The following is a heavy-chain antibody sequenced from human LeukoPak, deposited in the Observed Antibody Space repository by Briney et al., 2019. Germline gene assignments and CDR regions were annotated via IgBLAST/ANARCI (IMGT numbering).Heavy chain of an antibody. CDR2: INPSDGST. CDR3: ARDMSSVLRFLEWSPRHSLGY. CDR1: GYSFTYHY. D-gene: IGHD3-3*01. V-gene: IGHV1-46*01. J-gene: IGHJ4*02. Sequence: ASVKVSCKASGYSFTYHYMHWLRQAPGQGLEGIGIINPSDGSTTYAQKFQGRVTMTRDMSTSTVYMELSSLRAEDTAGDYCARDMSSVLRFLEWSPRHSLGYWGQGTLVTVSS.